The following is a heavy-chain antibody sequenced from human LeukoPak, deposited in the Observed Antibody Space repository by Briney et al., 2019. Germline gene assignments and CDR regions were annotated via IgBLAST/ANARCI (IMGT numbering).Heavy chain of an antibody. CDR3: AKDMGGATYYYYGMDV. Sequence: PGGSLRLSCAASGFTFSSYSMNWVRQAPGKGLEWVSYISSSSSTIYYADSVKGRFTISRDNAKNSLYLQMNSLRAEDTALYYCAKDMGGATYYYYGMDVWGQGTTVTVSS. D-gene: IGHD1-26*01. CDR1: GFTFSSYS. J-gene: IGHJ6*02. CDR2: ISSSSSTI. V-gene: IGHV3-48*04.